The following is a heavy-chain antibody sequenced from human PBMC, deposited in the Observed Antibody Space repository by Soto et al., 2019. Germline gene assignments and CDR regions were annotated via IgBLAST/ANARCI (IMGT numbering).Heavy chain of an antibody. CDR3: AKEGLYKTLDY. CDR2: ISYDGNNK. D-gene: IGHD1-1*01. V-gene: IGHV3-30*18. CDR1: GFTFKSYG. Sequence: GSLRLSCAASGFTFKSYGMHWVRQAPGKGLEWVAVISYDGNNKYYADSVKGRFTISRDIPKNTLYLQLNSLRAEDTAVYYCAKEGLYKTLDYWGQGTLVTVSS. J-gene: IGHJ4*02.